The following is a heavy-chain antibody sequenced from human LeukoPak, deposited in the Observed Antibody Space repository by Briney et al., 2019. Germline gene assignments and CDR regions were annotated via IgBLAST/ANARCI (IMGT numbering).Heavy chain of an antibody. CDR3: ARRSGSSWSSFDY. Sequence: GGSLRLSCAAPGFTFINYAMNGVRQAPGKGREWVSGISGFGGSTYYAPSVKGRLTISRDNFGNMLYLHLDSLRVEDTAIYYCARRSGSSWSSFDYWGQGALVTVSS. J-gene: IGHJ4*02. CDR1: GFTFINYA. CDR2: ISGFGGST. V-gene: IGHV3-23*01. D-gene: IGHD6-13*01.